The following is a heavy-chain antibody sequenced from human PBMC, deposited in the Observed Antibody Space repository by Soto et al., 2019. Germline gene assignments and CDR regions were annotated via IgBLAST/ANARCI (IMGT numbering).Heavy chain of an antibody. CDR1: GGSFSGYY. CDR3: ARGAGQSSNDY. J-gene: IGHJ4*02. CDR2: INHSGST. Sequence: SETLSLTCAVYGGSFSGYYWSWIRQPPGKGLEWVGEINHSGSTNYNPSLKSRVTISVDTSKNQFSLKLSSVTAADTAVYYCARGAGQSSNDYWGQGTLVTSPQ. V-gene: IGHV4-34*01. D-gene: IGHD6-13*01.